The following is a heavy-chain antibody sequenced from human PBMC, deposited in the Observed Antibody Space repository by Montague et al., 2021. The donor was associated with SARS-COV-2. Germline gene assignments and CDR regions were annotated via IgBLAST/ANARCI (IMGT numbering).Heavy chain of an antibody. D-gene: IGHD3-22*01. V-gene: IGHV3-74*01. Sequence: SLRLSCAASGFTFRSHWMHWVRQVPEKGLVWVLRIDNDGSSTNYVDPVKGRFTISRDNAKNSLYLQMNSPRAEATAVYYCTRDAFTRIIDAFNIWGQGTKVTVSS. CDR2: IDNDGSST. J-gene: IGHJ3*02. CDR3: TRDAFTRIIDAFNI. CDR1: GFTFRSHW.